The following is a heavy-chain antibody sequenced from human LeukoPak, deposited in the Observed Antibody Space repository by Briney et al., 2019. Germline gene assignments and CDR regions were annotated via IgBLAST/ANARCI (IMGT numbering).Heavy chain of an antibody. CDR2: INPNSGGT. CDR3: ATILMTVGATSPFDY. Sequence: GASVKVSCKASGYTFTGYYMHWVRQAPGQGLEWMGWINPNSGGTNYAQKFQGRVTMTRDTSISTAYMELSRLRSDDTAVYYCATILMTVGATSPFDYWGREPWSPSPQ. V-gene: IGHV1-2*02. J-gene: IGHJ4*02. D-gene: IGHD1-26*01. CDR1: GYTFTGYY.